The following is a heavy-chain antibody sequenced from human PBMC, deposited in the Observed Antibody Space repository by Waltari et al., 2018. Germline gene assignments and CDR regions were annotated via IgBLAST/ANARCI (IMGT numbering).Heavy chain of an antibody. CDR3: AREWRGQWLVRGEAGY. CDR1: GYTFTGYY. V-gene: IGHV1-2*06. J-gene: IGHJ4*02. CDR2: ISPNSGGT. D-gene: IGHD6-19*01. Sequence: QVQLVQSGAEVKKPGASVKVSCKASGYTFTGYYMHWVRQAPGQGLEWMRRISPNSGGTNYAQKFQGRVTMTRDTSISTAYMELSRLRSDDTAVYYCAREWRGQWLVRGEAGYWGQGTLVTVSS.